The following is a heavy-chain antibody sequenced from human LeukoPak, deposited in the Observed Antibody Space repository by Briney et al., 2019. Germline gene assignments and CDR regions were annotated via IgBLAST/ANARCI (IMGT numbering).Heavy chain of an antibody. D-gene: IGHD6-19*01. CDR2: IGAAGSHI. V-gene: IGHV3-21*01. CDR1: GFTFSAYS. Sequence: GGSLRLSCAASGFTFSAYSMNWVRQAPGEGLEWVSSIGAAGSHIYYADSMKGRFTISRDNAKSSLFLQMNSLKAEDTGIYYCVRVGSGATRADTLDLWGQGTMVTVSS. CDR3: VRVGSGATRADTLDL. J-gene: IGHJ3*01.